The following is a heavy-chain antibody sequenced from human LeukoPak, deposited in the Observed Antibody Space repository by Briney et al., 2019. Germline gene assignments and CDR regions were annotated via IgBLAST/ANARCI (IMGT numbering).Heavy chain of an antibody. D-gene: IGHD3-22*01. CDR2: IWYDGSNK. CDR1: GFTFSTYG. V-gene: IGHV3-33*06. CDR3: VKESTSSGYYYAPDY. Sequence: GGSLRLSCAASGFTFSTYGLHWVRQAPGKGLEWVAVIWYDGSNKYYADSVKGRFTISRDNSENTLYLQMNSLRAEDTAVYYCVKESTSSGYYYAPDYWGQGTLVTVS. J-gene: IGHJ4*02.